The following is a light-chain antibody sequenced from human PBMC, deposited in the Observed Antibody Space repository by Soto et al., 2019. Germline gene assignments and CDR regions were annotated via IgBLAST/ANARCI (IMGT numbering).Light chain of an antibody. CDR1: QSVSNS. J-gene: IGKJ3*01. Sequence: EIVLTQSPATLSLSPGERATLSCRATQSVSNSLAWYQQKPGQPPRLLIYDASSRATGIPARFGGSGSGTDLTLTISILEPEDFAVYYCQQRTGWPPIFTFGPGTKVDIK. V-gene: IGKV3-11*01. CDR3: QQRTGWPPIFT. CDR2: DAS.